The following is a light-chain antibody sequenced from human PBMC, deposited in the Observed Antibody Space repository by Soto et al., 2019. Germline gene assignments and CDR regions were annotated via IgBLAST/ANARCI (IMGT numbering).Light chain of an antibody. CDR1: QSISNGF. CDR2: DRS. V-gene: IGKV3-20*01. CDR3: QQSGASPQT. J-gene: IGKJ2*01. Sequence: EIVLTQSPGTLSLSPGERASLSCRASQSISNGFLGWYQQDPGQAPRLLIYDRSKRATGIPDRFSGSGSGTDFTLTISRLEPEDFAVYYCQQSGASPQTFGEGTKLEIK.